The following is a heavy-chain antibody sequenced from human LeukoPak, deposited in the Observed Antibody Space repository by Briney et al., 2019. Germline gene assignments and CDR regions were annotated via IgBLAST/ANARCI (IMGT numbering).Heavy chain of an antibody. CDR3: ARDLDSSSSGTDY. CDR2: ISYDGSNK. V-gene: IGHV3-30-3*01. D-gene: IGHD6-6*01. Sequence: GRSLRLSCAASGFTFSSYAMHWVRQAPGKGLEWVAVISYDGSNKYYADSVKGRFTISRDNSKNTLYLQMNSLRAEDTAVYYCARDLDSSSSGTDYWGQGTLVTVSS. CDR1: GFTFSSYA. J-gene: IGHJ4*02.